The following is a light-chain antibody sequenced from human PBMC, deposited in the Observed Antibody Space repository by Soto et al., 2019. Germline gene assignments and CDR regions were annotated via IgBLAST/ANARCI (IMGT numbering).Light chain of an antibody. CDR2: VAA. Sequence: EIVMTQSPATLSVSPGERATLSCRASQSVSSNLACYQQKPGQTPKLLIYVAATMATGITARFSGRGSGTEFTLTNTSLQSADVVVDYCQQYNVWSLPFGGGTKVEFK. J-gene: IGKJ4*01. CDR1: QSVSSN. V-gene: IGKV3-15*01. CDR3: QQYNVWSLP.